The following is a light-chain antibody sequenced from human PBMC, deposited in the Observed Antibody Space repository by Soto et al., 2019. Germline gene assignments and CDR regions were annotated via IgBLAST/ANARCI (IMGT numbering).Light chain of an antibody. Sequence: DIQMTQSPSSLSASVGDRVTITCRASQGIGNALGWYQQKPGKPPKVLIYGASNLQSGVPPRFSGSGSGTEFTLIISSLQPDDFATYYCQQYNSYSPWTFGQGTKVDIK. CDR3: QQYNSYSPWT. CDR1: QGIGNA. CDR2: GAS. V-gene: IGKV1-17*01. J-gene: IGKJ1*01.